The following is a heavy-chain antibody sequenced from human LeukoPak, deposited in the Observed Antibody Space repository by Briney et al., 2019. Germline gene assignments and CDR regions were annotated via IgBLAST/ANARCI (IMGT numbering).Heavy chain of an antibody. Sequence: GGSLRLSCAASGFTFTTYWMSWVRQAPGKGLEWVAKLSPDGSEKYYVDSVKGRFPISRDNAKNSLDLQMSSLRADDTAVYYCARGGSSRFDQWGQGTLVTVSS. CDR3: ARGGSSRFDQ. CDR1: GFTFTTYW. J-gene: IGHJ4*02. CDR2: LSPDGSEK. D-gene: IGHD6-13*01. V-gene: IGHV3-7*04.